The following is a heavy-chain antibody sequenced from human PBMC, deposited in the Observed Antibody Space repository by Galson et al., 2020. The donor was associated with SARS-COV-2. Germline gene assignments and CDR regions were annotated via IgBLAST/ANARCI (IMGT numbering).Heavy chain of an antibody. Sequence: GGSLRLSCEVSGFTFNDFWMSWFRQAPGKGLEWVSYITGDGSETNYADFVKCRFSISRDNDANSLYLQMNSMRVEDSAVYYCAGEGWQGGYLGQGARDTVSS. CDR3: AGEGWQGGY. J-gene: IGHJ4*02. D-gene: IGHD6-19*01. CDR1: GFTFNDFW. V-gene: IGHV3-7*01. CDR2: ITGDGSET.